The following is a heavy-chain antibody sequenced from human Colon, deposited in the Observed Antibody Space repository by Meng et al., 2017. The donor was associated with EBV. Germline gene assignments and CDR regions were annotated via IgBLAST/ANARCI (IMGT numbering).Heavy chain of an antibody. CDR3: ARRRGGSGRDC. D-gene: IGHD3-10*01. V-gene: IGHV4-39*01. J-gene: IGHJ4*02. Sequence: LQLQESGPGLLQPSGPLSLTCTVSGGPIRSNGYYWDWVRQPPGKGLEWIGAIYHSGSTSYNPSLQSRVTMFVDTSKNQFSLMLTSVTATDTAVYYCARRRGGSGRDCWGQGTLVTVSS. CDR2: IYHSGST. CDR1: GGPIRSNGYY.